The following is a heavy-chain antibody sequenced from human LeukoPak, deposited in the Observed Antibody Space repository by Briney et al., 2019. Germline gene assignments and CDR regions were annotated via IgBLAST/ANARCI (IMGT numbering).Heavy chain of an antibody. Sequence: SETLSLTCAVYGGSFTDSYWSWIRQPPGKGLEWIGYVYYTGNTNYNPSLKSRVTISVDTSRNQFSLKLSSVTAADTAVYYCANSTIASSGYFDYWGQGTLVTVSS. CDR2: VYYTGNT. D-gene: IGHD3-22*01. V-gene: IGHV4-34*01. CDR3: ANSTIASSGYFDY. CDR1: GGSFTDSY. J-gene: IGHJ4*02.